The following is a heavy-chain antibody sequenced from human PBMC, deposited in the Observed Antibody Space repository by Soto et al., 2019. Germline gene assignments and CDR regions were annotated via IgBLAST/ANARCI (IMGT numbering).Heavy chain of an antibody. CDR1: GYSFTSYW. D-gene: IGHD3-22*01. V-gene: IGHV5-51*01. Sequence: PGESLKISCKGSGYSFTSYWIGWVRQMPGKGLEWMGIIYPGDSDTRYSPSFQGQVTISADKSISTAYLQWSSLKASDTAMYYCARHRSYYDSSGYYSDYYFDYWGQGTLVTVSS. J-gene: IGHJ4*02. CDR3: ARHRSYYDSSGYYSDYYFDY. CDR2: IYPGDSDT.